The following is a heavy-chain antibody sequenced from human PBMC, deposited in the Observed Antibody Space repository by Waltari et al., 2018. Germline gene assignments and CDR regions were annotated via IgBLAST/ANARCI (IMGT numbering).Heavy chain of an antibody. Sequence: QVQLVQSGAEVKKPGSSVTVSCKASGCTFSSSAISWVRQAPRHRLEWMGGIIPIFGTANYAQKFQGRVTITADESTSTAYMELSSLRSEDTAVYYCARVEVTMVQGVIFYYYGMDVWGQGTTVTVSS. V-gene: IGHV1-69*13. CDR2: IIPIFGTA. J-gene: IGHJ6*02. D-gene: IGHD3-10*01. CDR3: ARVEVTMVQGVIFYYYGMDV. CDR1: GCTFSSSA.